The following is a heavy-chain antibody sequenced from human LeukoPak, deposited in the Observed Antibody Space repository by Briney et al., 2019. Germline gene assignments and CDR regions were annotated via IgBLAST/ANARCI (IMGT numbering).Heavy chain of an antibody. CDR1: GYSFTNYG. CDR3: ARGGNGWFFDD. J-gene: IGHJ4*02. V-gene: IGHV1-18*01. D-gene: IGHD6-19*01. CDR2: VNGYNGNT. Sequence: ASVKVSCKASGYSFTNYGISWVRPAPGQGLEWVGWVNGYNGNTNYAQKVQDRVTMTTDTSTSTAYMELRSLRSDDTAVYYCARGGNGWFFDDWGQGTLVTVSS.